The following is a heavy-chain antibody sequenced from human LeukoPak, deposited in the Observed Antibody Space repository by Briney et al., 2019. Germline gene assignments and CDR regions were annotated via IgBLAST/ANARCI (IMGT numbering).Heavy chain of an antibody. CDR2: IYHSGST. CDR1: GGSISSGDYY. D-gene: IGHD2-2*01. CDR3: ARGGYCSSTSCSTQPNWFEP. V-gene: IGHV4-30-2*01. J-gene: IGHJ5*02. Sequence: PSETLSLTCTVSGGSISSGDYYWSWIRQPPGKGLEWIGYIYHSGSTYYNPSLKSRVTISVDRSKNQFSLKLSSVTAADTAVYYCARGGYCSSTSCSTQPNWFEPWGQGTLVTVSS.